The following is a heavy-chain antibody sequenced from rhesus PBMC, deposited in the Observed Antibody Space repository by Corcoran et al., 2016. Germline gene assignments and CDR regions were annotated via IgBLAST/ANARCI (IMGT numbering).Heavy chain of an antibody. J-gene: IGHJ4*01. D-gene: IGHD6-37*01. CDR3: ARASGNY. CDR1: GGSISSNY. V-gene: IGHV4S11*01. Sequence: QVQLQESGPGLVKPLETLPLTCAVSGGSISSNYWSWIRQPPGKGREWIGYIYGSGSSTNYNPSLKSRVTLSVDTFKNQFSLKLSSVTAADTAVYYCARASGNYWGQGVLVTVSS. CDR2: IYGSGSST.